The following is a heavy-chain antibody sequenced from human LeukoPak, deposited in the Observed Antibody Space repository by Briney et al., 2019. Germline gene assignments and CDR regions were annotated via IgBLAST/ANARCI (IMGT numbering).Heavy chain of an antibody. CDR2: IRSNSDGGTI. D-gene: IGHD3-22*01. Sequence: GGSLRLSCATSGFTFSNAWMNWVRQAPGKGLEWVGRIRSNSDGGTIDYAAPVKGRFALSRDDSKTTLYLQMNSLQTEDTAVYYCATDFYDSTWGQGTLVTVSS. V-gene: IGHV3-15*07. CDR3: ATDFYDST. J-gene: IGHJ5*02. CDR1: GFTFSNAW.